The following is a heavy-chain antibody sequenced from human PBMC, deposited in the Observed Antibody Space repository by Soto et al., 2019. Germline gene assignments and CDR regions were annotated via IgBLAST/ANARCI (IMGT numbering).Heavy chain of an antibody. CDR3: TRGPPYYDYIWWSYVDAFDI. Sequence: EVQLVESGGGLVQPGRSLRLSCTASGFTFGDYAMSWFRQAPGKGLERVGFIRSKAYGGTTEYAASVKGRFTISRDDSKSIAYLQMNSVKTEDPAVYYCTRGPPYYDYIWWSYVDAFDIWGQGTMVTVSS. J-gene: IGHJ3*02. CDR2: IRSKAYGGTT. CDR1: GFTFGDYA. V-gene: IGHV3-49*03. D-gene: IGHD3-16*01.